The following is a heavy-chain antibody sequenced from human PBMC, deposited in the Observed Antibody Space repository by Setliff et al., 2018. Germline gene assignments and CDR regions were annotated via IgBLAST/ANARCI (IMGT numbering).Heavy chain of an antibody. Sequence: GGSLRLSCAASGFTSSTFNMNWVRQAPGKGLEWVSSTSGGTYVYYADSLKGRFTISRDNAKNSLYLQINSLRAEDTALYYCARVGVGSAAGAFEYWGQGILVTVSS. J-gene: IGHJ4*02. D-gene: IGHD6-13*01. CDR1: GFTSSTFN. CDR2: TSGGTYV. CDR3: ARVGVGSAAGAFEY. V-gene: IGHV3-21*01.